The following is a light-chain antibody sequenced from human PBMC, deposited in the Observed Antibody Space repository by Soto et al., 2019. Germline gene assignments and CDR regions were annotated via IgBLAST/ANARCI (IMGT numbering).Light chain of an antibody. CDR3: QQYGDSPWT. V-gene: IGKV3-20*01. J-gene: IGKJ1*01. CDR2: GAS. CDR1: QSVRNNY. Sequence: EIVLTQSPGTLSLSPGERATLSCRASQSVRNNYLAWYQQKAGQAPRLVIYGASSRATGIPDRFSASGSGADFTLTISRLEPEDFAVYHCQQYGDSPWTFGQGTKVDIK.